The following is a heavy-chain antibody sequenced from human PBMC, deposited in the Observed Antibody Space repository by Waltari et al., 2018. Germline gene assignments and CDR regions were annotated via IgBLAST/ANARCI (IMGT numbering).Heavy chain of an antibody. CDR1: GFTFSSYW. J-gene: IGHJ6*02. D-gene: IGHD6-19*01. Sequence: EVQLVESGGGLVQPGGSLRLSCAASGFTFSSYWMSWVRQAPGKGLEWVANIKQDGSEKYYGDPGKGRITISRDNAKNSLYLQMNSLRAEDTAVYYWARELHSSGWEPLRHYYYYGMDVWGQGTTVTVSS. CDR2: IKQDGSEK. CDR3: ARELHSSGWEPLRHYYYYGMDV. V-gene: IGHV3-7*01.